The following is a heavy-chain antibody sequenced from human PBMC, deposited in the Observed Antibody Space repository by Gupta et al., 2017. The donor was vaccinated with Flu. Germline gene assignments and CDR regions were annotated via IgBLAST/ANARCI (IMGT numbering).Heavy chain of an antibody. CDR2: IYYSGST. Sequence: QLQLQESGPGLVKPSETLSLPCTVSGGSLSSGSYYWGWIRQPPGKGLDWIGSIYYSGSTYYAPSLKSRVTISVDTSKNQFSLRLNSVTATDTAVYYCARLGYSSSWVDSWGQGTLVTVSS. V-gene: IGHV4-39*01. J-gene: IGHJ4*02. D-gene: IGHD6-13*01. CDR3: ARLGYSSSWVDS. CDR1: GGSLSSGSYY.